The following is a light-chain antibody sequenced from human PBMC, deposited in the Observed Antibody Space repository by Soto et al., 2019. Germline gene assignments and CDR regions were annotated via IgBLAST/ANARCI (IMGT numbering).Light chain of an antibody. Sequence: ESVLTQSPGTLSLSPGERATLSCRASQIVGGDTLAWFQQRPGQAPRLVIYGASNRAAGIPDRFSGSGSGTDFTLTVSRLEPEDFAMYYCQQYHWAPDTFGQGTRLEI. V-gene: IGKV3-20*01. CDR3: QQYHWAPDT. CDR2: GAS. J-gene: IGKJ5*01. CDR1: QIVGGDT.